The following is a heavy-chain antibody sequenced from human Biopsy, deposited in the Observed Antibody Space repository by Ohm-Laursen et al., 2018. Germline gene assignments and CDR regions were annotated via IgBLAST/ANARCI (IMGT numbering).Heavy chain of an antibody. Sequence: SLRLSCAASGFTFRNYWMTWVRQAPGKGLEWVANIKQDGSEKYSVDSVKGRFTISRDNAKNSLYLQMNSLRSEDTALYYCAKDRYPSSWHYYYGMDVWGQGTTVTVSS. CDR1: GFTFRNYW. CDR2: IKQDGSEK. V-gene: IGHV3-7*03. CDR3: AKDRYPSSWHYYYGMDV. J-gene: IGHJ6*02. D-gene: IGHD6-13*01.